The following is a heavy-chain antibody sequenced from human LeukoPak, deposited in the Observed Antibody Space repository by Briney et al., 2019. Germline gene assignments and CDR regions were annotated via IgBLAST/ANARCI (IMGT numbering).Heavy chain of an antibody. D-gene: IGHD3-3*01. Sequence: SGGSLRLSCAASGFTFSSYAMSWVRQAPGKGLEWVSAISGSGGSTYYADSVKGRFTISRDNSKNTLYLQMNSLRAEDTAVYYCAKSDEDFWSGYSGYYFDYWGQGTLVTVSS. CDR2: ISGSGGST. CDR3: AKSDEDFWSGYSGYYFDY. J-gene: IGHJ4*02. CDR1: GFTFSSYA. V-gene: IGHV3-23*01.